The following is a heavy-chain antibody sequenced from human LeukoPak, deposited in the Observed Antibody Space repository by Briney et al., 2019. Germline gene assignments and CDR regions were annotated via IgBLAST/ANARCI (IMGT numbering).Heavy chain of an antibody. CDR3: ARDYEEGSSAH. J-gene: IGHJ4*02. Sequence: PGGSLRLSCAASGFIFSGYWMSWVRQAPGKGLEWVANIKGDGSEKYYVDSAKGRFTISRDNVKNSLYLQMNSLRAEDTAVYYCARDYEEGSSAHWGQGTLVTVSS. CDR2: IKGDGSEK. D-gene: IGHD1-26*01. V-gene: IGHV3-7*03. CDR1: GFIFSGYW.